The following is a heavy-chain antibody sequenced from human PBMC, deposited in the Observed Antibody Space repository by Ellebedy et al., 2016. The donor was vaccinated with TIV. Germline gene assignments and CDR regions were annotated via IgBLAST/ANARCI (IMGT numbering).Heavy chain of an antibody. CDR2: ISGSGGDT. CDR1: GFTFNNYA. J-gene: IGHJ4*02. D-gene: IGHD3-16*01. Sequence: PGGSLRLSCTASGFTFNNYAMRRVRQAPGKGLEWISTISGSGGDTYYADSVKGRFTISRDNSKNTLYLEMNSLRAEDTAVYYCARKGDFRHFDYWGQGTLVTVSS. V-gene: IGHV3-23*01. CDR3: ARKGDFRHFDY.